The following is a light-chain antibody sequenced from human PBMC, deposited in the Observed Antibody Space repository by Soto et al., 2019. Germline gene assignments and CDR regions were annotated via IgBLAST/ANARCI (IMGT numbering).Light chain of an antibody. CDR3: QSNDSSLSVV. CDR1: SSNIGAGYD. J-gene: IGLJ2*01. V-gene: IGLV1-40*01. CDR2: GNS. Sequence: QSVLTQPPSVSGAPGQRVTISCTGSSSNIGAGYDVPWYQQLPGTAPKLLIYGNSNRPSGVPDRFSGSKSGTSASLAITGLQAEDEADYYCQSNDSSLSVVFGGGTKLTAL.